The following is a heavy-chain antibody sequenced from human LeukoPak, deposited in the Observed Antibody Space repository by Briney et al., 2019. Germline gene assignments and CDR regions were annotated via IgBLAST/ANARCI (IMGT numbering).Heavy chain of an antibody. CDR3: ASVISARKWELLPWFDP. D-gene: IGHD1-26*01. J-gene: IGHJ5*02. Sequence: PGGSLRLSCEASGFTFSRYAMTWVRQAPGKGLEWVSAISGSGNSTYYADSVKGRFTISRDNSKNALYLQMNSLRAEDTAVYYCASVISARKWELLPWFDPWGQGTLVTVSS. V-gene: IGHV3-23*01. CDR2: ISGSGNST. CDR1: GFTFSRYA.